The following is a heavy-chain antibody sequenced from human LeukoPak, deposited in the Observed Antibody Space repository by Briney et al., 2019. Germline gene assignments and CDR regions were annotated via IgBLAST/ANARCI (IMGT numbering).Heavy chain of an antibody. Sequence: GGSLRLSCAASGFTFSSYAMDWVRQAPGKGLEWVAVIWYDGSNKYYADSVKGRFTISRDNSKNTLYLQMNILRAEDTAVYYCARVGDSARPSGNYYHYLDFWGQGTTVTVSS. CDR1: GFTFSSYA. CDR3: ARVGDSARPSGNYYHYLDF. CDR2: IWYDGSNK. V-gene: IGHV3-33*01. J-gene: IGHJ6*03. D-gene: IGHD6-6*01.